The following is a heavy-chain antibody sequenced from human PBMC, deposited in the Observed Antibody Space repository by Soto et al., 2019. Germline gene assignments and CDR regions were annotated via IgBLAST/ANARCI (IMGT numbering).Heavy chain of an antibody. Sequence: PGESLKISCKGSGYSFTSYWISWVRQMPGKGLEWMGRIDPSDSYTKYSPSFEGHVTISADKSISTAYLQWSSLKASDSAVYYCARLSRASFALDVWGQGTTVTV. CDR2: IDPSDSYT. CDR3: ARLSRASFALDV. CDR1: GYSFTSYW. D-gene: IGHD3-16*01. J-gene: IGHJ6*02. V-gene: IGHV5-10-1*01.